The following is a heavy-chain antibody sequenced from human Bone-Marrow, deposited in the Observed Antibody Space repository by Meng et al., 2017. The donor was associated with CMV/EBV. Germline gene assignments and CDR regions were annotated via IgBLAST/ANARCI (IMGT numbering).Heavy chain of an antibody. D-gene: IGHD2-15*01. CDR2: ISAYNGNT. Sequence: ASVKVSCKASGYTFSSYGISWVRQAPGQGLEWMGWISAYNGNTNHAQNLQGRVTMTTDTSTSTAYMELRSLRSDDTAVYYCARELMVVSPTLFYYYGMDVWGQGTTVTGSS. V-gene: IGHV1-18*01. CDR3: ARELMVVSPTLFYYYGMDV. J-gene: IGHJ6*01. CDR1: GYTFSSYG.